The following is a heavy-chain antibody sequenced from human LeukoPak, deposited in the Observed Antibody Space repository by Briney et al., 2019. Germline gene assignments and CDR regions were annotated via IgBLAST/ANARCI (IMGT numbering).Heavy chain of an antibody. CDR3: ASGPSYSGSNEYFDS. CDR2: INTNTGNP. Sequence: ASVKVSCKASGYTFSSYTMNWVRQAPGQGLEWMGWINTNTGNPTYAQDYTGRFVFSLDTSVSTSYLQISRLKAEDTAVYYCASGPSYSGSNEYFDSWGQGTLVTVSS. V-gene: IGHV7-4-1*02. J-gene: IGHJ4*02. CDR1: GYTFSSYT. D-gene: IGHD1-26*01.